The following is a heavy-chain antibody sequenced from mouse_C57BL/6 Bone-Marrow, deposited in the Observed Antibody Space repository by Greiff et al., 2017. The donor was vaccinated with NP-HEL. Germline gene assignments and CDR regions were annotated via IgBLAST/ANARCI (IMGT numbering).Heavy chain of an antibody. CDR3: AGGIDGPFDY. CDR1: GYTFTSYG. J-gene: IGHJ2*01. V-gene: IGHV1-81*01. CDR2: IYPRSGNT. D-gene: IGHD2-3*01. Sequence: QVQLKESGAELARPGASVKLSCKASGYTFTSYGISWVKQRTGQGLEWIGEIYPRSGNTYYNEKFKGKATLTADKSSSTAYIELRSLTSEYSAVYFCAGGIDGPFDYWGQGTTLTVSS.